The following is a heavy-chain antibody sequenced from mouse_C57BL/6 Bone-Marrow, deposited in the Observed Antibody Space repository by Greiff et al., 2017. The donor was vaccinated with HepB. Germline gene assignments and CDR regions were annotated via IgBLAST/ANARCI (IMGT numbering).Heavy chain of an antibody. Sequence: VQLQQSGAELARPGASVKLSCKASGYTFTSYGISWVKQRTGQGLEWIGEIYPRSGNTYYNEKFKGKATLTADKSSSTAYMELRSLTSEDSAVYFCARGGGDDASYWYFDGWGTGTTVTVSS. J-gene: IGHJ1*03. CDR2: IYPRSGNT. CDR3: ARGGGDDASYWYFDG. CDR1: GYTFTSYG. D-gene: IGHD2-2*01. V-gene: IGHV1-81*01.